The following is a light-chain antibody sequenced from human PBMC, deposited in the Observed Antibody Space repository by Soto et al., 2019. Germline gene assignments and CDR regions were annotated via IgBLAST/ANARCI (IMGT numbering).Light chain of an antibody. CDR3: CSSVGSPNWV. Sequence: QSALTQPASVSGSPGQSITISCTGTSSDVGSYNRVSWYQHHPGKAPTLMIYEVNTRTSGVSNRFSGSKSGNTASLTISGLQAEDEADYYCCSSVGSPNWVFGGGTQLTVL. V-gene: IGLV2-23*02. CDR2: EVN. CDR1: SSDVGSYNR. J-gene: IGLJ3*02.